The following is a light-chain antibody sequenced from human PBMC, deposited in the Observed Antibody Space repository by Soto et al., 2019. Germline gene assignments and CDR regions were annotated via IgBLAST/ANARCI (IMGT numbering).Light chain of an antibody. Sequence: IQLTQSPSSLSASVGDRVTMTCRASQVINSFLAWYQQKPGKAPKLLIYKASTLKSGVPSRFSGSGSGTEFTLTISSLQPDDFATYYCQHYNSYSEAFGQGTKVDI. J-gene: IGKJ1*01. CDR3: QHYNSYSEA. CDR1: QVINSF. CDR2: KAS. V-gene: IGKV1-5*03.